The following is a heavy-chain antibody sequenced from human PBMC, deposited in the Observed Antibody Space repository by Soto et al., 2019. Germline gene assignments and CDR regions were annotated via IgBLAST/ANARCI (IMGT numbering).Heavy chain of an antibody. D-gene: IGHD6-19*01. Sequence: QVQLLQSGAEVKKPGSSVRVSCEASGGSFRTYSISWVRQAPGQGLEWMGEIIPIFGTVNYAQKFQGRVTITADEPTTTVHMDLRSLRSEDTAVYYCAKGAVAGTPTSYYYYGMDVW. J-gene: IGHJ6*01. V-gene: IGHV1-69*12. CDR3: AKGAVAGTPTSYYYYGMDV. CDR2: IIPIFGTV. CDR1: GGSFRTYS.